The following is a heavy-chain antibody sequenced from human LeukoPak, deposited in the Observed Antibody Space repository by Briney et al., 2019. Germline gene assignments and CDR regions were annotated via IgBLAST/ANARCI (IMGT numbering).Heavy chain of an antibody. CDR3: ARVVDGYYYDSSGPYYFDY. J-gene: IGHJ4*02. CDR1: GYSISSGYF. Sequence: SETLSLTCTVSGYSISSGYFWGWIRQPPGKGLEWIGSIYYSGSTYYNPSLKSRVTISVDTSKNQFSLKLSSVTAADTAVYYCARVVDGYYYDSSGPYYFDYWGQGTLVTVSS. D-gene: IGHD3-22*01. V-gene: IGHV4-38-2*02. CDR2: IYYSGST.